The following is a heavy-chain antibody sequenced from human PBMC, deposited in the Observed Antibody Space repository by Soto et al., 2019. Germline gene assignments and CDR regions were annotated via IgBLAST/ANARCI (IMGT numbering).Heavy chain of an antibody. V-gene: IGHV3-15*01. D-gene: IGHD2-2*01. CDR1: GFTFSNAW. CDR3: TTGFGVYCSSTSCLTGDY. J-gene: IGHJ4*02. Sequence: GGSLRLSCAASGFTFSNAWMSWVRQAPGKGLEWVGRIKSKTDGGTTDYAAPVKGRFTISRDDSKNTLYLQMNSLKTEDTAVYYCTTGFGVYCSSTSCLTGDYWGQGTLVTVSS. CDR2: IKSKTDGGTT.